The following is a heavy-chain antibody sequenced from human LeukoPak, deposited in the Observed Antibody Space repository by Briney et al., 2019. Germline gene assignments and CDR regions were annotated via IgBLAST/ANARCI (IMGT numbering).Heavy chain of an antibody. D-gene: IGHD3-10*01. V-gene: IGHV3-23*01. CDR1: GFTFSSYA. CDR2: ISGRGGST. J-gene: IGHJ6*02. CDR3: ASSITMVRGRGDPPAPAPTYGMDV. Sequence: GGSLRLSCAASGFTFSSYAMSWVRQAPGKGLEWVSAISGRGGSTYYADSVKGRFTISRDNSKNTLYLQMNSLRAEDTAVYYCASSITMVRGRGDPPAPAPTYGMDVWGQGTTVTVSS.